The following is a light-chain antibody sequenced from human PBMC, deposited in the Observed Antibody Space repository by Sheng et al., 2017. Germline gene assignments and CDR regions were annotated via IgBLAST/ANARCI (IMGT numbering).Light chain of an antibody. CDR3: QQYYSYSVT. J-gene: IGKJ5*01. Sequence: DIQMTQSPSTLSASVGDSVSITCRASQSINNWLAWYQQKPGKAPKLLIYKVSGLESGVPSRFSGSGSGTEFTLTISSLQPDDFATYYCQQYYSYSVTFGPGTRLEIK. CDR2: KVS. V-gene: IGKV1-5*03. CDR1: QSINNW.